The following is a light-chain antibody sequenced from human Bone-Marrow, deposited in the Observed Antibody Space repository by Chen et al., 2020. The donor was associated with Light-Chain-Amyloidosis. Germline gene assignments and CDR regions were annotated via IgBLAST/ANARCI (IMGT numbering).Light chain of an antibody. CDR1: GLPKQY. J-gene: IGLJ2*01. CDR2: NDS. V-gene: IGLV3-25*03. Sequence: SYDLTQPPSVSVSPGQTARISCPGDGLPKQYAYWYQQKPGQAPVLVIYNDSERPSGIPERFSGSSSGTTVTLTISGVQAEDEADYYCQSADTTDTLYVLFGGGTKLTVL. CDR3: QSADTTDTLYVL.